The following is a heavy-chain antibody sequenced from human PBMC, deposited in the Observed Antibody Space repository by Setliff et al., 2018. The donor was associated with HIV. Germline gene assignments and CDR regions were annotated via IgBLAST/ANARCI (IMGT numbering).Heavy chain of an antibody. Sequence: ASVKVSCKASGGPFTNYDINWVRQAPGQGLEWMGWMNPNSGNTGYAQKFQGRVTMTRNTSIRTAYMELSSLRSEDTAVYYCARGPPRDILTGYYKWGRETYYYYYGMDVWGQGTTVTVSS. CDR3: ARGPPRDILTGYYKWGRETYYYYYGMDV. D-gene: IGHD3-9*01. V-gene: IGHV1-8*02. J-gene: IGHJ6*02. CDR1: GGPFTNYD. CDR2: MNPNSGNT.